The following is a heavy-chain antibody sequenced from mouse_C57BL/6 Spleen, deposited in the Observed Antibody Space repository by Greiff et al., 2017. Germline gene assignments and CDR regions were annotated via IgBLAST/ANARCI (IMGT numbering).Heavy chain of an antibody. CDR3: AKKDYYGHYAMDY. CDR1: GFSLTSYG. V-gene: IGHV2-5*01. D-gene: IGHD1-1*01. CDR2: IWRGGST. J-gene: IGHJ4*01. Sequence: AQLQQSGPGLVQPSQSLSITCTVSGFSLTSYGVHWVRQSPGKGLEWLGVIWRGGSTDYNAAFMSRLSITKDNSKSQVFFKMNSLQADDTAIYYCAKKDYYGHYAMDYWGQGTSVTVSS.